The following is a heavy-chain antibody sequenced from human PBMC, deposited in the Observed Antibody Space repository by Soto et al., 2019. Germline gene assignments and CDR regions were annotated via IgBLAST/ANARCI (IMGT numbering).Heavy chain of an antibody. CDR1: GYTFTSYG. CDR3: ARVIPTDYDYIWGSYFYDY. J-gene: IGHJ4*02. CDR2: ISAYNGNT. V-gene: IGHV1-18*01. D-gene: IGHD3-16*01. Sequence: QVQLVQFGAEVKKPGASVKVSCKASGYTFTSYGISWVRQAPGQGLEWMGWISAYNGNTNYAQKLQGRVTMTTDTSTSTAYMELRSLRSDDTAVYYCARVIPTDYDYIWGSYFYDYWGQGTLVTVSS.